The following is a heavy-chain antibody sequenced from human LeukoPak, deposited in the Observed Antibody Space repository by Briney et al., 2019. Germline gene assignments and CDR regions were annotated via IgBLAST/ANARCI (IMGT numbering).Heavy chain of an antibody. CDR1: GGSVSGGTYY. J-gene: IGHJ4*02. CDR2: ISYSGST. D-gene: IGHD2-21*01. V-gene: IGHV4-61*01. CDR3: AGSWSAGDSGNFDY. Sequence: KPSETLSLTCTVSGGSVSGGTYYWSWIRQPPGKGLEWIGFISYSGSTNYNPSLKSRVTISLDTSKNQFSLRLSSVTAADTAVYYCAGSWSAGDSGNFDYWGQGTLVTVSS.